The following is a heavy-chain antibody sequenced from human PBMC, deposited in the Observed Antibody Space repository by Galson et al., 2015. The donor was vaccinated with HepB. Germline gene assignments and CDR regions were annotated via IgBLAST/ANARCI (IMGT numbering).Heavy chain of an antibody. V-gene: IGHV3-30-3*01. CDR3: ARGDSSGWYHKEFDY. CDR1: GFTFSSYA. D-gene: IGHD6-19*01. Sequence: SLRLSCAASGFTFSSYAMHWVRQAPGKGLEWVAVISYDGSNKYYADSVKGRFTISRDNSKNTLYLQMNSLRAEDTAVYYCARGDSSGWYHKEFDYWGQGTLVTVSS. J-gene: IGHJ4*02. CDR2: ISYDGSNK.